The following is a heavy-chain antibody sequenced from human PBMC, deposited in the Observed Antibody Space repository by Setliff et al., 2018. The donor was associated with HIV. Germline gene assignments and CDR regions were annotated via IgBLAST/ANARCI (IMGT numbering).Heavy chain of an antibody. CDR1: GYTFTSYG. V-gene: IGHV1-18*01. CDR3: ARGPPIVVVPAALLTSDY. CDR2: ISAYNGNT. J-gene: IGHJ4*02. D-gene: IGHD2-2*01. Sequence: AASVKVSCKASGYTFTSYGISWVRQAPGQGLEWMGWISAYNGNTNYAQKLQGRVTMTTDTSTSTAYMELRSLRSDDTAVYYCARGPPIVVVPAALLTSDYWGQGTLVTVS.